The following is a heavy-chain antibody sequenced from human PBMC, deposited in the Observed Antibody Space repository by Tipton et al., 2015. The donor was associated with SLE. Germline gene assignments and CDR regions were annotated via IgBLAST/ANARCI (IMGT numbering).Heavy chain of an antibody. CDR1: GFMFSSFG. Sequence: RSLRLSCAASGFMFSSFGMQWVRQAPGKGLEWVALIWSDGSKENYADSVKGQFTISRDNSKNTLYLQMNSLRGEDTAVYYCARGNRAVVGTGVYFDYWGQGTLVTVSS. D-gene: IGHD6-19*01. J-gene: IGHJ4*02. CDR3: ARGNRAVVGTGVYFDY. CDR2: IWSDGSKE. V-gene: IGHV3-33*01.